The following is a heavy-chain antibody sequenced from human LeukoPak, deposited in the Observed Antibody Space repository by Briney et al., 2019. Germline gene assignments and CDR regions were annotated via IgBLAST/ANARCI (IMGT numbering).Heavy chain of an antibody. J-gene: IGHJ4*02. CDR2: IGYDGSTQ. CDR1: GFIFNSYS. V-gene: IGHV3-30*04. D-gene: IGHD5-12*01. CDR3: ARDFGAYDLYFDY. Sequence: PGGSLRLSCEASGFIFNSYSLHWVRQAPGKGLEWVAVIGYDGSTQHYADFVKGRFTISRDNSQNMLYLQMNSLRAEDTAVYYCARDFGAYDLYFDYWGQGTLVTVSS.